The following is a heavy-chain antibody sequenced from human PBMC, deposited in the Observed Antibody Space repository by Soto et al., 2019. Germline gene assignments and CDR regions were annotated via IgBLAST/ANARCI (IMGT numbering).Heavy chain of an antibody. Sequence: SETLSLTCTVSGGSISSYYWSWIRQPPGKGLGGIGYIYYSGSTNYNPSLKSRVTISVDTSKNQFSLKLSSVTAADTAVYYCARGGNCSGGSCYSLYYFDYWGQGTLVTVSS. CDR2: IYYSGST. D-gene: IGHD2-15*01. CDR1: GGSISSYY. J-gene: IGHJ4*02. V-gene: IGHV4-59*01. CDR3: ARGGNCSGGSCYSLYYFDY.